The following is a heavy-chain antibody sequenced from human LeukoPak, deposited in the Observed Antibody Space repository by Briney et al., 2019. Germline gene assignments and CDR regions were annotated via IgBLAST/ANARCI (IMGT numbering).Heavy chain of an antibody. J-gene: IGHJ4*02. CDR1: GFTFSRYW. CDR3: AIHLYF. Sequence: PGGSLRLSCAASGFTFSRYWMSWVRQTPGKGLEWVAYIKEDGSAEYYVDSVKGRFTISRDNAKNSLYLQMNSLRVEDMAVYYCAIHLYFWGQGTLVTVPS. CDR2: IKEDGSAE. V-gene: IGHV3-7*01. D-gene: IGHD2/OR15-2a*01.